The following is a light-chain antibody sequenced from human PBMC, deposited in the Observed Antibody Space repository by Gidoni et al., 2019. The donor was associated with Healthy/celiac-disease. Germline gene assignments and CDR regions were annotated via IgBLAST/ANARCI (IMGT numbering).Light chain of an antibody. CDR2: DAS. CDR3: QQYDNLPCS. J-gene: IGKJ2*04. CDR1: QDTSNY. Sequence: DTQMTQPPSSLSASVGDRVTITCQASQDTSNYLKWYQQKPGKTPKPLIYDASNLETGVPSRFRGGGSGTGFTFTISSLQPEDIATYYCQQYDNLPCSFGQGTKLEIK. V-gene: IGKV1-33*01.